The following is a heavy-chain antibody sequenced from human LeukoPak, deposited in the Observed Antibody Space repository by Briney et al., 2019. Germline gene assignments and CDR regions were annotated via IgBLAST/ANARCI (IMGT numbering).Heavy chain of an antibody. CDR3: ATVGGNY. J-gene: IGHJ4*02. D-gene: IGHD3-16*01. Sequence: GGSLRLSCAASGFSFDDYGMSWVRQVPGEGLEWVSGIRGKGDSKDYADSVKGRFTVSRDNAHKTLYLQLKRLRADDTAFYYCATVGGNYWGQGTLVTVSS. CDR2: IRGKGDSK. CDR1: GFSFDDYG. V-gene: IGHV3-20*04.